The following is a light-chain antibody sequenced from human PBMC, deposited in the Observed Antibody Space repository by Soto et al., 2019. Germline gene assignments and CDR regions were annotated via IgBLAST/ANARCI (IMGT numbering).Light chain of an antibody. CDR3: QQYNNWPPT. CDR1: ESVSSY. V-gene: IGKV3-15*01. J-gene: IGKJ1*01. Sequence: DIVMTQSPATLSVSPGERATLSCRASESVSSYLAWYQQKPGQAPSLLINSASARAHGVPPRFSGSGAWTEFTLTISSLQSEDFAVYFCQQYNNWPPTFGQGTKVDIK. CDR2: SAS.